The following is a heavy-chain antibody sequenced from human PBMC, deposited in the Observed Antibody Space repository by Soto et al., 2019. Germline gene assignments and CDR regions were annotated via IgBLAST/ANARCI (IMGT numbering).Heavy chain of an antibody. CDR2: ISYDGSNK. CDR3: AKSQWELSSAFDI. V-gene: IGHV3-30*18. Sequence: GGSLRLSCAASGFTFCSYGMHWVRQAPGKGLEWVAVISYDGSNKYYADSVKGRFTISRDNSKNTLYLQMNSLRAEDTAVYYCAKSQWELSSAFDIWGQGTMVTVSS. CDR1: GFTFCSYG. J-gene: IGHJ3*02. D-gene: IGHD1-26*01.